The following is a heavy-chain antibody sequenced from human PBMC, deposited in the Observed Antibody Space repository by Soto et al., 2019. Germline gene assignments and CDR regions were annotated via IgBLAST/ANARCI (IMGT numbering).Heavy chain of an antibody. J-gene: IGHJ4*02. D-gene: IGHD6-19*01. CDR3: ARDRDPGQWLTTNYFDY. Sequence: GGSLRLSCAASGFTFSSYGMHWVRQAPGKGLEWVAVIWYHGSNKYCADSVKGRFTISRDNSKNTLYLQMNNLRAEDTAVYYCARDRDPGQWLTTNYFDYWGQGTLVTVSS. CDR1: GFTFSSYG. V-gene: IGHV3-33*01. CDR2: IWYHGSNK.